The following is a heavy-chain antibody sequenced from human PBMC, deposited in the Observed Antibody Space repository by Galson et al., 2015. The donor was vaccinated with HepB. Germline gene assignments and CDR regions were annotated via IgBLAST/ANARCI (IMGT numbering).Heavy chain of an antibody. D-gene: IGHD6-25*01. CDR2: INSDGSST. CDR3: ARDSATYYYYYYMDV. Sequence: SLRLSCAASGFTFSSYWIHWVRQAPGKGLVWVSRINSDGSSTIYADSVKGRFTISRDNARNTLYLQMNSLRAEDTAVYYCARDSATYYYYYYMDVWGKGTTVTVSS. J-gene: IGHJ6*03. CDR1: GFTFSSYW. V-gene: IGHV3-74*01.